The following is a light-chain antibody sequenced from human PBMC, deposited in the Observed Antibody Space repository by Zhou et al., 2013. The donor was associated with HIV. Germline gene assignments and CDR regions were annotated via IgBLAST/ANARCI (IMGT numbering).Light chain of an antibody. CDR2: AAS. J-gene: IGKJ4*01. V-gene: IGKV1-39*01. CDR1: QSISRY. CDR3: QQTYSIPLT. Sequence: DIQMTQSPSSLSASVGDRVTITCRASQSISRYLNWYQHKPGKAPKLLISAASTLHNGVPSRFSGRGSGTTFTLSIISLQPEDFASYYCQQTYSIPLTFGGGTRLEIK.